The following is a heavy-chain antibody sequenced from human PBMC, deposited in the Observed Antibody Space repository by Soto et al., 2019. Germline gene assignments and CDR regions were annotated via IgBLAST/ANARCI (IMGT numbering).Heavy chain of an antibody. CDR2: LGYDGGTK. CDR3: ARAVTYYDAGHSFRGYYFDH. Sequence: HPGGSLRLSCVASGFSFNGFGMYWVRQAPGKGLEPLAGLGYDGGTKFYADSVKGRCTISRDSRKRTVFVHITSLTVEDTAIYFCARAVTYYDAGHSFRGYYFDHWGPGSLVTVSS. V-gene: IGHV3-30*03. CDR1: GFSFNGFG. D-gene: IGHD3-22*01. J-gene: IGHJ4*02.